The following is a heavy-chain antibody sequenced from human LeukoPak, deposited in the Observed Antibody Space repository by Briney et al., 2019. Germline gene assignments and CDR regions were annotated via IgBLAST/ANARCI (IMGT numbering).Heavy chain of an antibody. CDR2: LHSDGSST. Sequence: PGGSLRLSCAASGLTFSSYWMLWVRQAPGKGLVWVSRLHSDGSSTAYADSVKGRFTISRDNAKNTLYLQMNTLRAEDTAVYYCARRAGYNSDWYLVNDYWGQGTLVTVSS. D-gene: IGHD6-19*01. CDR1: GLTFSSYW. V-gene: IGHV3-74*03. CDR3: ARRAGYNSDWYLVNDY. J-gene: IGHJ4*02.